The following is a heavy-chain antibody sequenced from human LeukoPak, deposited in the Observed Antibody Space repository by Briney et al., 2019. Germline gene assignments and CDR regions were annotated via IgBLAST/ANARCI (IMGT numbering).Heavy chain of an antibody. J-gene: IGHJ4*02. V-gene: IGHV1-46*01. Sequence: ASVKVSCKASGYTFSSYGISWVRQAPGQGLEWMGMIYPRDGSTSYAQKFQGRVTVTRDTSTSTVHMELSGLRSEDTAVYYCARDQEGFDYWGQGTLVTVSS. CDR3: ARDQEGFDY. CDR1: GYTFSSYG. CDR2: IYPRDGST.